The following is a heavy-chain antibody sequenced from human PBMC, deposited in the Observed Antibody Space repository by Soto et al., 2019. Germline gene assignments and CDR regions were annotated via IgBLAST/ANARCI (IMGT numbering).Heavy chain of an antibody. CDR1: GGSISSSSYY. J-gene: IGHJ1*01. V-gene: IGHV4-39*01. Sequence: TLSLTCTVSGGSISSSSYYWGWIRQPPGKGLEWIGSIYYSGSTYYNPSLKSRVTISVDTSKNQFSLKLSSVTAADTAVYYCAGPMTTVTTQYFQHWGQGTLVTVSS. D-gene: IGHD4-17*01. CDR3: AGPMTTVTTQYFQH. CDR2: IYYSGST.